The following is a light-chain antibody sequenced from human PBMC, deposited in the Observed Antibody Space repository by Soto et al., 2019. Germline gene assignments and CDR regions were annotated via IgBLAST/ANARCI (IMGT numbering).Light chain of an antibody. CDR1: SSDIGAYYY. CDR2: EVS. J-gene: IGLJ2*01. V-gene: IGLV2-14*01. Sequence: QSVLTQPASVSGSPGQSITISCTGTSSDIGAYYYVSWYQQHPGKAPKLMIYEVSHRPSGVSHRFSGSKSGNTASLTISGLQAEDEAEYYCSSFRSGSGPVVFGGGTKVTVL. CDR3: SSFRSGSGPVV.